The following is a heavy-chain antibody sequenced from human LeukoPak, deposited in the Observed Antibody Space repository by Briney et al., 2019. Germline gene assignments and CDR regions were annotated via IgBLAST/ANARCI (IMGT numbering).Heavy chain of an antibody. D-gene: IGHD1-1*01. CDR3: ARPNWNDSEGGWFDP. Sequence: GASVKVSCKASGGTFSSYTISWVRQAPGQGLEWIGRIIPILGIANYAQKFQGRVTITADKSTSTAYMELSSLRSEDTAVYYCARPNWNDSEGGWFDPWGQGTLVTVSS. CDR2: IIPILGIA. CDR1: GGTFSSYT. J-gene: IGHJ5*02. V-gene: IGHV1-69*02.